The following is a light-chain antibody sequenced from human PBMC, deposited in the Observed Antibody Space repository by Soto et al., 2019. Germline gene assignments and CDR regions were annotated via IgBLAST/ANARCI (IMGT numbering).Light chain of an antibody. Sequence: DIQMTQSPSSVSASVGDRVTITCRASQAIDSWLAWYQQKPGEAPKLLIFTGSLLHSGVPPRFSGSGSGTDFTLTISSLQPEDFATYSCQQSYNSPQTFGQGTKVEIK. J-gene: IGKJ1*01. CDR1: QAIDSW. CDR2: TGS. V-gene: IGKV1-12*01. CDR3: QQSYNSPQT.